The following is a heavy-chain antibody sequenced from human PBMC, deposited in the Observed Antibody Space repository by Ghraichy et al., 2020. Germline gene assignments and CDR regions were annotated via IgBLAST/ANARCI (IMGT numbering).Heavy chain of an antibody. V-gene: IGHV4-34*01. CDR2: INHSGST. CDR1: GGSFSGYY. CDR3: AREGSSSWYGLD. Sequence: SETLSLTCAVYGGSFSGYYWSWIRQPPGKGLEWIGEINHSGSTNYNPSLKSRVTISVDTSKNQFSLKLSSVTAADTAVYYCAREGSSSWYGLDWGQGTLVTVSS. D-gene: IGHD6-13*01. J-gene: IGHJ4*02.